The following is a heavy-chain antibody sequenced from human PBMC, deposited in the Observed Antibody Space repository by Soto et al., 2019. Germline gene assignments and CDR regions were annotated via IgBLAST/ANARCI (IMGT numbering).Heavy chain of an antibody. CDR2: INPSGGST. D-gene: IGHD1-7*01. Sequence: QVQLVQSGAEVKKPGASVKVSCKTSGYTFTTYYMHWVRQAPGQGLEWMGIINPSGGSTSYAQRFQGSVTMTRDASTRTVYMELSSLSSEDTAVYYCTRGPRRTTRDYFYYYIDVWGKGTTVTVSS. J-gene: IGHJ6*03. CDR1: GYTFTTYY. V-gene: IGHV1-46*03. CDR3: TRGPRRTTRDYFYYYIDV.